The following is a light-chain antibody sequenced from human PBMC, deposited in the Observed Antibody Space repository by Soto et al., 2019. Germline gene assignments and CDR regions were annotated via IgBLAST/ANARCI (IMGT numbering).Light chain of an antibody. Sequence: QSALTQPPSASGSPGQSVTISCTGTSSDVGGSNFVSWYRQHPGKAPKLMIYEVSKRPSGVPDRFSGSKSGNTASLTVSGLQAEDEADYYCSSCAVYNTVVFGGGTKLTVL. CDR3: SSCAVYNTVV. CDR1: SSDVGGSNF. V-gene: IGLV2-8*01. J-gene: IGLJ3*02. CDR2: EVS.